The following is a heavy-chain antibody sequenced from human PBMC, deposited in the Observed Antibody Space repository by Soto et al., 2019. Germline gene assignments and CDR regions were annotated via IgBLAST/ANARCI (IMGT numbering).Heavy chain of an antibody. CDR3: SKASSDRHHMDV. CDR2: ITATGGDT. Sequence: LRLSCAASGFTFSNFVMRWVRQAPGKGLEWVSTITATGGDTYYTDSVKGRFTISRDNSKNTLYLQMSSLRAEDTALYYCSKASSDRHHMDVWGQGTTVTVSS. CDR1: GFTFSNFV. J-gene: IGHJ6*02. V-gene: IGHV3-23*01.